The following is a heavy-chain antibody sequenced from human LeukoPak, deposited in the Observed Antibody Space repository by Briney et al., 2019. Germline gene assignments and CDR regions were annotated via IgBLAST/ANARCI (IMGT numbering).Heavy chain of an antibody. V-gene: IGHV6-1*01. D-gene: IGHD1-26*01. J-gene: IGHJ4*02. CDR2: TYYRSKWYN. CDR1: GDSVSSNSAA. Sequence: SQTLSLTCAISGDSVSSNSAAWNWIRQSPSRGLEWLGRTYYRSKWYNGYTASVKSRITINPDTSMNQFSLQLSSVTPEDTAVYYCARGKGGMIDNWGQGILVTVSS. CDR3: ARGKGGMIDN.